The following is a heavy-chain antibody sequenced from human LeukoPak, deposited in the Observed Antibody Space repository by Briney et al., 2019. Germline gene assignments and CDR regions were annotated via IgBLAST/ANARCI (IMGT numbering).Heavy chain of an antibody. J-gene: IGHJ4*02. CDR2: INPNSGGT. CDR3: ARDSPESRDGYNYFDY. V-gene: IGHV1-2*02. D-gene: IGHD5-24*01. CDR1: GYSFTGYF. Sequence: GGSVKVSCKASGYSFTGYFLHWVRQAPGQGLEWMAWINPNSGGTNYAQKFQGRVTMTRDTSISTAYMELSRLRSDDAAVYYCARDSPESRDGYNYFDYWGQGTLVTVSS.